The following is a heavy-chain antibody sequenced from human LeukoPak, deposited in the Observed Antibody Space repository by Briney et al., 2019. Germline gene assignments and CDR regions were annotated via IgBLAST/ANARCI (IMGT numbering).Heavy chain of an antibody. D-gene: IGHD3-10*01. Sequence: ASVKVSCKASGYTFTGYYMHWVRQAPGQGLEWMGRINPNSGGTNYAQKFQGRVTMTRDTSTSTAYMELSRLRSDDTAVYYCAREFDEGMVRGFDPWGQGTLVTVSS. CDR1: GYTFTGYY. CDR3: AREFDEGMVRGFDP. V-gene: IGHV1-2*06. CDR2: INPNSGGT. J-gene: IGHJ5*02.